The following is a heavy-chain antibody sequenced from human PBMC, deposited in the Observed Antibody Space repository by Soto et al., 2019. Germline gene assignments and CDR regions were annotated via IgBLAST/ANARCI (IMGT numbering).Heavy chain of an antibody. Sequence: QGQMVQSGAEVKKPGSSVKVSCKASGGTFSSYAISWVRQAPGQGREWMGGIIPIFGTANYAQKFQGIVTITADESTSTAHMELSSLRSEDTAVYYCARAGDYGSGSYFMVAYYDCMDVWGQGTTVTVSS. J-gene: IGHJ6*02. V-gene: IGHV1-69*01. CDR3: ARAGDYGSGSYFMVAYYDCMDV. CDR2: IIPIFGTA. CDR1: GGTFSSYA. D-gene: IGHD3-10*01.